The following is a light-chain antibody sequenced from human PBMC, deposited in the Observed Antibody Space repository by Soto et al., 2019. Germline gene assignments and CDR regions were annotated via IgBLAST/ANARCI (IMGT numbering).Light chain of an antibody. Sequence: GLQSGVPSRFSGSGSGTDFTLTISNLQPEDVATYYCQQSYGSPLTFGGGTKVEIK. CDR3: QQSYGSPLT. V-gene: IGKV1-39*01. J-gene: IGKJ4*01.